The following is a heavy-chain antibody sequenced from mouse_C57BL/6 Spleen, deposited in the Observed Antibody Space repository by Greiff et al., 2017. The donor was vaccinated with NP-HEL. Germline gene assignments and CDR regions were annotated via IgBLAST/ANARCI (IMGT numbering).Heavy chain of an antibody. CDR2: ISSGSSTI. CDR3: ATRRNWYFDV. V-gene: IGHV5-17*01. CDR1: GFTFSDYG. D-gene: IGHD2-12*01. J-gene: IGHJ1*03. Sequence: EVQVVESGGGLVKPGGSLKLSCAASGFTFSDYGMHWVRQAPEKGLEWVAYISSGSSTIYYADTVKGRFTISRDNAKNTLFLQMTSLRSEDTAMYYCATRRNWYFDVWGTGTTVTVSS.